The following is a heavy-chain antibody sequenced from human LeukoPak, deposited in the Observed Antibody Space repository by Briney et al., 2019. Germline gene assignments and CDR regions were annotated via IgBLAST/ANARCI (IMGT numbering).Heavy chain of an antibody. D-gene: IGHD6-13*01. CDR1: GFTFSSYW. V-gene: IGHV3-7*01. CDR3: ASEAPSSTWCFDY. CDR2: IKQDGSVK. J-gene: IGHJ4*02. Sequence: GGSLRLSCAASGFTFSSYWMSWVRQAPGKGLEWVANIKQDGSVKYYVDSVKGRFTISRDNAKNSLYLQMNSLRAEDTAVYYCASEAPSSTWCFDYWGQGTLVTVSS.